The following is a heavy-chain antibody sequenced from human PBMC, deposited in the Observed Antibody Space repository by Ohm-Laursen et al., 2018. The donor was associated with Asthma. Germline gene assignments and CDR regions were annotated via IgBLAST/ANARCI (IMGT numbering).Heavy chain of an antibody. J-gene: IGHJ4*02. CDR2: ISYDGSNK. Sequence: SLRLSCAASGFTFSSYGMHWVRQAPGKGLEWVAVISYDGSNKYYTDSVKGRFTISRDNSKNTLYLQMNSLRAEDTAVYYCAKDPRLVVVAAIPDYWGQGTLVTVSS. CDR1: GFTFSSYG. V-gene: IGHV3-30*18. CDR3: AKDPRLVVVAAIPDY. D-gene: IGHD2-15*01.